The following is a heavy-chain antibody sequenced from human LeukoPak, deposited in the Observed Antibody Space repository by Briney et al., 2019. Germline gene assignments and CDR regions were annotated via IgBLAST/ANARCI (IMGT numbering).Heavy chain of an antibody. CDR2: IRSKAYGGTT. V-gene: IGHV3-49*04. D-gene: IGHD3-10*01. CDR1: GFIFSSYA. J-gene: IGHJ6*03. CDR3: TRDFGFQYGSGSYRAHYYYMDV. Sequence: GGSLRLSCAPSGFIFSSYAMSWVRQAPGKGLEWVGFIRSKAYGGTTEYAASVKGRFTISRDDSKSIAYLQMNSLKTEDIAVYYCTRDFGFQYGSGSYRAHYYYMDVWGKGTTVTVSS.